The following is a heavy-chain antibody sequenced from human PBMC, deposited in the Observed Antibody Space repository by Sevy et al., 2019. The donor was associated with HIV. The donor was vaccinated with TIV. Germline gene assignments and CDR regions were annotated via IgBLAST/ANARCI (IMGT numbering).Heavy chain of an antibody. V-gene: IGHV3-30*18. J-gene: IGHJ4*02. Sequence: GGSLRLSCEAPGFNFNTFGMHWVRQAPGKGLEWVAVISHDGTNQNYADSVKGRFTISRNNSKNTLYLHMTSLTGDDTAVYSCTKESLRGTYLRGDLDYWGQGTLVTVSS. CDR3: TKESLRGTYLRGDLDY. CDR2: ISHDGTNQ. CDR1: GFNFNTFG. D-gene: IGHD3-10*02.